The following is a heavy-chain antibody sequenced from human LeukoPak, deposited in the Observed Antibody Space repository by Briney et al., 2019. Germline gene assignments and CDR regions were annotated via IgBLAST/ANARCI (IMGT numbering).Heavy chain of an antibody. Sequence: SETLSLTCTVSGVSSISSDYYWDWIRQPPGKGLQWIGAIYHTGTTYYNPSLKSRVTISVDTSKNQFSLKLSSVAATDTAVYYCARRVSGVSWYFDLWGRGTLVTVSS. J-gene: IGHJ2*01. D-gene: IGHD5/OR15-5a*01. CDR3: ARRVSGVSWYFDL. CDR2: IYHTGTT. V-gene: IGHV4-39*01. CDR1: GVSSISSDYY.